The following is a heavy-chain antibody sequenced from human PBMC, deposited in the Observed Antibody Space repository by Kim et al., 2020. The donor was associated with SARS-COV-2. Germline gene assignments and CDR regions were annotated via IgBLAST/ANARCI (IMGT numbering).Heavy chain of an antibody. V-gene: IGHV1-69*06. D-gene: IGHD5-12*01. CDR2: IIPIIGTL. J-gene: IGHJ4*02. Sequence: SVKVSCKASGGSFTIHALNWVRQAPGQGLEWMGGIIPIIGTLTYAQKFEGRVTITADTSTGTSHMELGSLRSEDTAIYFCVRDKGGYSGYDDALFDYWGQGTPVTVSS. CDR1: GGSFTIHA. CDR3: VRDKGGYSGYDDALFDY.